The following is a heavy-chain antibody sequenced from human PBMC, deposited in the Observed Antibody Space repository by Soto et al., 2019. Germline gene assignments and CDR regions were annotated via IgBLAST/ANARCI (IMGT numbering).Heavy chain of an antibody. CDR3: ARHYGPIDY. CDR2: IYYSGST. CDR1: GGSISSYY. D-gene: IGHD4-17*01. Sequence: PSETLSLTCTVSGGSISSYYWSWIRQPPGKGLEWIGYIYYSGSTNYNPSLKSRVTISVDTSKNQFSLKLSSVTAADTAVYYCARHYGPIDYWGQGTLVTVSS. V-gene: IGHV4-59*01. J-gene: IGHJ4*02.